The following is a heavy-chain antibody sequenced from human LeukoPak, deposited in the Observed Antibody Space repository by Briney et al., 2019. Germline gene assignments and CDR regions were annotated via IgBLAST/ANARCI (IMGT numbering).Heavy chain of an antibody. J-gene: IGHJ4*02. CDR1: GFTFSSYS. V-gene: IGHV3-21*01. D-gene: IGHD3-22*01. CDR3: ARDGDYYDSSGYSDY. Sequence: GGSLRLSCAASGFTFSSYSMNWVRQAPGKGLEWVSSISSSSSYIYYADSVKGRFTISRDNAKNSLYLQMNSLRAEDTAVYCCARDGDYYDSSGYSDYWGQGTLVTVSS. CDR2: ISSSSSYI.